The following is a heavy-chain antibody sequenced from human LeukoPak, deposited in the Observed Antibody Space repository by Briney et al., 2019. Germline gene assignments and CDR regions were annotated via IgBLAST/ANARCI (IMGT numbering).Heavy chain of an antibody. CDR3: ARELGYCSSTSCPP. CDR2: IYYSGTT. Sequence: SETLSLTCTVSGGSISSGNYYWSWIRQPPGKSLEWIGYIYYSGTTYYNPSLKSRVTISVDTSKNQFSLKLNSVTAADTAMYYCARELGYCSSTSCPPWGQGTLVTVSS. D-gene: IGHD2-2*01. V-gene: IGHV4-30-4*08. CDR1: GGSISSGNYY. J-gene: IGHJ5*02.